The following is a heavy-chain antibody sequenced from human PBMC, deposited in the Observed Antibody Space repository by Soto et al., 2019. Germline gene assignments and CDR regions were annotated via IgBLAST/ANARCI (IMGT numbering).Heavy chain of an antibody. CDR1: GFTFSSYG. CDR3: AKSRVEYYDSSGYLYYYYYGMDV. V-gene: IGHV3-30*18. D-gene: IGHD3-22*01. CDR2: ISYDGSNK. Sequence: GSLRLSCAASGFTFSSYGMHWVRQAPGKGLEWVAVISYDGSNKYYADSVKGRFTISRDNSKNTLYLQMNSLRAEDTAVYYCAKSRVEYYDSSGYLYYYYYGMDVWGQGTTVTVSS. J-gene: IGHJ6*02.